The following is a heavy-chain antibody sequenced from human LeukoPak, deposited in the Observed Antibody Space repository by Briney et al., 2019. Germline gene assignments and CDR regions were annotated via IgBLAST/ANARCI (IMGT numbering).Heavy chain of an antibody. CDR3: TRVFCYLLDY. J-gene: IGHJ4*02. D-gene: IGHD4/OR15-4a*01. V-gene: IGHV3-49*04. CDR1: GFTFGDYA. CDR2: IRSKAYGGTT. Sequence: GSLRLSCTASGFTFGDYAMSWVRQAPGKGLEWVGFIRSKAYGGTTEYAASVKGRFTISRDDSKSIAYLQMNSLKTEDTAVYYCTRVFCYLLDYWGQGTLVTVSS.